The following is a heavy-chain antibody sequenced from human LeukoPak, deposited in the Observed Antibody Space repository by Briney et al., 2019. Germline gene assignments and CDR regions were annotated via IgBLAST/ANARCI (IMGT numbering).Heavy chain of an antibody. CDR1: GFTFGDYA. V-gene: IGHV3-49*04. CDR3: TRRSGYSYGDAFDI. CDR2: IRSKANGGTT. J-gene: IGHJ3*02. D-gene: IGHD5-18*01. Sequence: GGSLRLSCTASGFTFGDYAMSWVRQAPGKGLEWVGFIRSKANGGTTEYAASVEGRFTISRDDSKSIAYLQMNSLKTEDTAVYYCTRRSGYSYGDAFDIWGQGTLVTVSS.